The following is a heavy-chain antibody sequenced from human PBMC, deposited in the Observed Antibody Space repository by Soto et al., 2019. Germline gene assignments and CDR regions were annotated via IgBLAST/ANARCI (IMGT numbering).Heavy chain of an antibody. D-gene: IGHD7-27*01. V-gene: IGHV2-5*02. CDR1: GFSLSTSGVG. CDR2: IYWDDDK. J-gene: IGHJ4*02. CDR3: AHSLIPNWGSRGAFDY. Sequence: QITLEESGPPLVKPTQTLTLTCTFSGFSLSTSGVGVGWIRQPPGKALEWLALIYWDDDKRYSPSLKSRLTITKDTSKNQVVLTMTNMDPVDTATYYCAHSLIPNWGSRGAFDYWGQGTLVTVSS.